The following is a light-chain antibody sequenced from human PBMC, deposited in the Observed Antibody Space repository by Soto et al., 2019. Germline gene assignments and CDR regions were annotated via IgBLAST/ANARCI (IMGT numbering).Light chain of an antibody. J-gene: IGKJ2*01. Sequence: EIVMTQSPATLSVSPGERATLSCRASQSVSNHLAWYQQRSGQAPRLLIYDTSTRATGTPARFSGSGSGTDFTLTITSLEPEDFAVYYCQQRTIWPRVYTFGQGTKVDIK. CDR1: QSVSNH. CDR2: DTS. V-gene: IGKV3-11*01. CDR3: QQRTIWPRVYT.